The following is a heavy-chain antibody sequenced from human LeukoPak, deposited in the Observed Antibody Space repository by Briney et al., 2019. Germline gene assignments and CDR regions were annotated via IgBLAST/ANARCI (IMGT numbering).Heavy chain of an antibody. D-gene: IGHD3-10*01. J-gene: IGHJ5*02. CDR1: GYSISSGYY. Sequence: PSETLSLTCSVSGYSISSGYYWSWIRPPPGKGLEWVGSIYHSGSTYYNPSLKSRVTISVDTSKNQFSLKLSSVTAADTAVYYCARMAGWFDPWGQGTLVTVSS. V-gene: IGHV4-38-2*02. CDR2: IYHSGST. CDR3: ARMAGWFDP.